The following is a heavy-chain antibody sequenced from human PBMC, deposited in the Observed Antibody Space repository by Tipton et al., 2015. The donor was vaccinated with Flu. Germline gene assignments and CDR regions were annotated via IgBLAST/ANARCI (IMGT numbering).Heavy chain of an antibody. CDR1: GGSISAYY. D-gene: IGHD1-26*01. Sequence: TLSLTCTVSGGSISAYYWNWIRQPPGKGLEWIGYYVSDTGTTDYNPSLRSRVAISEDTSTNQFFLKLSSVTAADTAVSYCARAAAPVRGSYQGGGFDVWGQGTVVTVSS. J-gene: IGHJ3*01. V-gene: IGHV4-59*01. CDR2: VSDTGTT. CDR3: ARAAAPVRGSYQGGGFDV.